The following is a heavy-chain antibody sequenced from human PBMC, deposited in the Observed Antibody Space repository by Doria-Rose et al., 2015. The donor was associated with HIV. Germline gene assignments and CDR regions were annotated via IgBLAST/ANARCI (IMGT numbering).Heavy chain of an antibody. CDR2: IFSDDER. J-gene: IGHJ4*02. D-gene: IGHD6-13*01. CDR3: ARIKSSRWYHKYYFDF. Sequence: QESGPVLVKPTETLTLTCTVSGVSLSSPRMGVSWIRQPPGKALEWLANIFSDDERSYKPSLKSRLTISRGTSKSQVVLTMTDMDPVDTATYYCARIKSSRWYHKYYFDFWGQGTLVIVSA. V-gene: IGHV2-26*01. CDR1: GVSLSSPRMG.